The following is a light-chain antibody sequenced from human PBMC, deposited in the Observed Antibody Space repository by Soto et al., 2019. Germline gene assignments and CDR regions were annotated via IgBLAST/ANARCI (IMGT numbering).Light chain of an antibody. CDR3: GKWDSSLSVHV. V-gene: IGLV1-51*01. CDR2: DNN. Sequence: QSVPTHPPSVSAAPGQKVTISCSGSSSNIGNNYVSWYQQVPGTAPKLLIYDNNKRPSGSPDRFSGSKSGTSATLGISGLQTGDEADYYCGKWDSSLSVHVFGTGTKVTVL. J-gene: IGLJ1*01. CDR1: SSNIGNNY.